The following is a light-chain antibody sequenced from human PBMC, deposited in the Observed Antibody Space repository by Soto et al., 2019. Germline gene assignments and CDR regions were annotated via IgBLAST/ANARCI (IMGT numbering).Light chain of an antibody. CDR2: DVS. CDR1: SSDVGGYNY. Sequence: QSALTQPRSVSGSPGQSVXISCTGTSSDVGGYNYVSWYQQHPGKAPKLMIYDVSKRPSGVPDRFSGSKSGNTASLTISGLQAEDEADYYCCSYAGSXSVVFGGGTKLTVL. J-gene: IGLJ2*01. CDR3: CSYAGSXSVV. V-gene: IGLV2-11*01.